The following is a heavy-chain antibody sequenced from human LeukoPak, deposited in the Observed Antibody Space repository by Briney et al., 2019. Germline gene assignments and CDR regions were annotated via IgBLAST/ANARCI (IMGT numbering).Heavy chain of an antibody. D-gene: IGHD6-6*01. CDR3: VREVAARAFDI. V-gene: IGHV4-59*01. CDR1: GGSISSYY. Sequence: SETLCLTCTVSGGSISSYYWSWIRQPPGKGLEWIGYIYYSGGITNYNPSLKSRVTISVDTSKNQFSLKLSSVTAADTAVYYCVREVAARAFDIWGQGTMVTVSS. CDR2: IYYSGGIT. J-gene: IGHJ3*02.